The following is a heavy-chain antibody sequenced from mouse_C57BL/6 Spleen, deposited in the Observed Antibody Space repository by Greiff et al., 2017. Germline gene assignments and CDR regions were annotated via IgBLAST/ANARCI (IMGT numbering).Heavy chain of an antibody. CDR2: ISSGGDYI. Sequence: EVNVVESGEGLVKPGGSLKLSCAASGFTFSSYAMSWVRQTPEKRLEWVAYISSGGDYIYYADTVKGRFTISRDNARNTLYLQMSSLKSEDTAMYYCTRVDGNYAMDYWGQGTSVTVSS. J-gene: IGHJ4*01. D-gene: IGHD2-1*01. CDR3: TRVDGNYAMDY. V-gene: IGHV5-9-1*02. CDR1: GFTFSSYA.